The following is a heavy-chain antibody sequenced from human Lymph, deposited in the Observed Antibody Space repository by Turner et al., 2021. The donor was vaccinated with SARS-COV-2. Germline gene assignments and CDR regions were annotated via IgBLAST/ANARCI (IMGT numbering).Heavy chain of an antibody. CDR2: IIPILRIA. V-gene: IGHV1-69*10. CDR1: GGTFSSYA. CDR3: ARVVGGFGELGYYYYYGMDV. J-gene: IGHJ6*02. D-gene: IGHD3-10*01. Sequence: QVQLVQSGAEVKKPGSSVKVSCKASGGTFSSYAISWVRQAPGQGLGWMGGIIPILRIATYAQKFQGRVTITAEKSTSTAYMELSSLRSEDTAVFYWARVVGGFGELGYYYYYGMDVWGQGTTVTVSS.